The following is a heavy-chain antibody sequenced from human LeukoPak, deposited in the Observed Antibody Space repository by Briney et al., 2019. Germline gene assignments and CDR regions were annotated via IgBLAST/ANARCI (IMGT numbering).Heavy chain of an antibody. CDR2: IKQDGSEK. D-gene: IGHD1-7*01. Sequence: GGSLRLSCAASGFSFSGYGMHWVRQAPGKGLEWVANIKQDGSEKYYVDSVKGRFTISRDNAKNSLYLQMNSLRAEDTAVYYCARDLTGTVNDAFDIWGQGTMVTVSS. V-gene: IGHV3-7*01. CDR1: GFSFSGYG. J-gene: IGHJ3*02. CDR3: ARDLTGTVNDAFDI.